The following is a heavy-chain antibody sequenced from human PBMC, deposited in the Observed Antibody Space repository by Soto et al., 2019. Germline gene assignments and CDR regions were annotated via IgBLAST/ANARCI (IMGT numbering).Heavy chain of an antibody. D-gene: IGHD1-26*01. Sequence: GGSLRLSCAASGFTFSSYAMSWVRQAPGKGLEWVSAISGSGGSTYYADSVKGRFTISRDNSKNTLYLQMNSLRAEDTAVYYCAKIGSGSQGMWDGMDVWGQGTTVTVSS. V-gene: IGHV3-23*01. J-gene: IGHJ6*02. CDR1: GFTFSSYA. CDR3: AKIGSGSQGMWDGMDV. CDR2: ISGSGGST.